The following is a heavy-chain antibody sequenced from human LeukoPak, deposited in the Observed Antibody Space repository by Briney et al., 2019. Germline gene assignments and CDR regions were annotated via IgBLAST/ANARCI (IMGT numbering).Heavy chain of an antibody. J-gene: IGHJ4*02. CDR3: ATKQWLAPPPDS. CDR2: INTDGTVT. Sequence: GGSLRLSCAASGFTFSKYWMLWVRQAPGKGLEGVSRINTDGTVTTYADSVKGRSTVSRDNADNTMFLQMNSVRDEDTAVYYCATKQWLAPPPDSWGQGTPVTVSS. CDR1: GFTFSKYW. D-gene: IGHD6-19*01. V-gene: IGHV3-74*01.